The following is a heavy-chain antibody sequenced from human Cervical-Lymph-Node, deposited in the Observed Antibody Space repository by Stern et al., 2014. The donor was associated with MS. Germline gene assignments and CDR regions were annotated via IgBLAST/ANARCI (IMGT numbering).Heavy chain of an antibody. V-gene: IGHV2-5*02. J-gene: IGHJ6*02. D-gene: IGHD3-16*01. CDR1: GFSLSTSGVG. Sequence: QVTLGESGPTLEKPTQTLTLTCTFSGFSLSTSGVGVGRIRQPPGKALEGLVLLYWDDDKRYSPSVKSRLTITKDTSKNQVVLTMTNMDPVDTATYYWAHSTGDYDKYYYYGMDVWGQGTTVTVSS. CDR2: LYWDDDK. CDR3: AHSTGDYDKYYYYGMDV.